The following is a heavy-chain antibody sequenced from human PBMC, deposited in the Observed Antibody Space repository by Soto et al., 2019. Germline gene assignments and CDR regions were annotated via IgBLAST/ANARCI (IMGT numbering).Heavy chain of an antibody. J-gene: IGHJ4*02. D-gene: IGHD3-22*01. V-gene: IGHV3-30*18. Sequence: GGSLRLSCAGSGFPFYNYGINWVRQAPGKGLEWVAIISFDGTTKVYADSVQGRFTISRDNSKNTVFLQMNGLRVEDTAVYYCAKEATYYYNTLPRAYFDSWGQGTPVTVSS. CDR1: GFPFYNYG. CDR2: ISFDGTTK. CDR3: AKEATYYYNTLPRAYFDS.